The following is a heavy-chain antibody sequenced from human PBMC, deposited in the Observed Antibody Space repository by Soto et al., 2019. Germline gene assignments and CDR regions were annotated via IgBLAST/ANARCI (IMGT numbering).Heavy chain of an antibody. Sequence: LRLSCAASGFTCSKYARNWVRQAPGKGLDWVSAISGGGDSTYYADSVKGRFTISRDSSENTLFLQMNNLRAEDTAIYYCAKGSASGNPGYSYYYGLDVWGQGTSVTVSS. CDR3: AKGSASGNPGYSYYYGLDV. J-gene: IGHJ6*02. CDR2: ISGGGDST. CDR1: GFTCSKYA. V-gene: IGHV3-23*01. D-gene: IGHD3-10*01.